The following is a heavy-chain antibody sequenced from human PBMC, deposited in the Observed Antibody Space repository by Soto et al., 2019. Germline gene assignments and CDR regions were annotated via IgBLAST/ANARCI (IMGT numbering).Heavy chain of an antibody. D-gene: IGHD3-10*01. CDR3: AKDKNVAEYYGSGSLDY. Sequence: EVQLVESGGGLVQPGRSLRLSCAASGFTFDDYAMHWVRQAPGKGLEWVSGISWNSGSIGYADSVKGRFTISRDNAKNSLYLQMNSLRAEDTALYYCAKDKNVAEYYGSGSLDYWGQGTLVTVSS. J-gene: IGHJ4*02. CDR2: ISWNSGSI. CDR1: GFTFDDYA. V-gene: IGHV3-9*01.